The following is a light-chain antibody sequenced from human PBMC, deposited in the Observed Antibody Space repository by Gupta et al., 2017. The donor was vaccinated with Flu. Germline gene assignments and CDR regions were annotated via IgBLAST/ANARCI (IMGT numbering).Light chain of an antibody. CDR1: SSDVGGYNF. V-gene: IGLV2-14*03. CDR3: SSYTSSITAV. Sequence: QSALTQPASVSGSPGQSITISCTGTSSDVGGYNFVSWYQQHPGKAPKLIIYDVSNRPSGVPNRFSGSKSGNTASLTISGLQAEDEADYYCSSYTSSITAVFGGGTKLAV. J-gene: IGLJ3*02. CDR2: DVS.